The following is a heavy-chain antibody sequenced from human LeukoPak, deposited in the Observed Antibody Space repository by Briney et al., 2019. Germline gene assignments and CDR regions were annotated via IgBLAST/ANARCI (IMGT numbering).Heavy chain of an antibody. V-gene: IGHV1-2*02. D-gene: IGHD4-11*01. CDR1: GYTFSDYY. CDR3: ARDRDYSNTERGFDY. Sequence: ASVNVSCKTSGYTFSDYYIHWVRQAPGQGLGWMGWISPNSGETKSAQKFQGRVTMTGDTSISTAYMELRRVTSDDTAVYYCARDRDYSNTERGFDYWGQGALVTVSS. J-gene: IGHJ4*02. CDR2: ISPNSGET.